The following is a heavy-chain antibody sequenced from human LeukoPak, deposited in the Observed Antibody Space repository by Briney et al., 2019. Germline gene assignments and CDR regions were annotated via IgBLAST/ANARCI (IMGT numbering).Heavy chain of an antibody. CDR3: ARHSNYYDSSGYHPSDY. CDR2: IYYSGST. Sequence: SETLSLTCAVYGGSFSGYYWSWIRQPPGKGLEWIGSIYYSGSTYYNPSLKSRVTISVDTSKNQFSLKLSSVTAADTAVYYCARHSNYYDSSGYHPSDYWGQGTLVTVSS. CDR1: GGSFSGYY. J-gene: IGHJ4*02. D-gene: IGHD3-22*01. V-gene: IGHV4-39*01.